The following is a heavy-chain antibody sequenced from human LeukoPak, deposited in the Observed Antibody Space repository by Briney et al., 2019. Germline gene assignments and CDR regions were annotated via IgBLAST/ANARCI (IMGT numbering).Heavy chain of an antibody. CDR2: IIPIFGTA. V-gene: IGHV1-69*05. D-gene: IGHD2-2*01. CDR1: GGTFSSYA. J-gene: IGHJ4*02. CDR3: ASPGSTYQLPTHFDY. Sequence: SVKVSCKASGGTFSSYAISWVRQAPGQGLEWMGGIIPIFGTANYAQKFQGRVTITTDESTSTAYMELSSLRSEDTAVYYCASPGSTYQLPTHFDYWGQGTLVTASS.